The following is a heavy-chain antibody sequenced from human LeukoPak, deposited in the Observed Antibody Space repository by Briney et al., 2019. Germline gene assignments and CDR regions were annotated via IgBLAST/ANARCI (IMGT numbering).Heavy chain of an antibody. Sequence: GGSLRLSCAASGSTFSSYAMSWVRQAPGKGLEWVSAISGSGGSTYYADSVNGRFTIFRDNSKNTLYLQMNSLRAEDTAVYYCVPGSFGPVGYFDYWGQGTLVTVSS. CDR3: VPGSFGPVGYFDY. CDR2: ISGSGGST. J-gene: IGHJ4*02. V-gene: IGHV3-23*01. CDR1: GSTFSSYA. D-gene: IGHD3/OR15-3a*01.